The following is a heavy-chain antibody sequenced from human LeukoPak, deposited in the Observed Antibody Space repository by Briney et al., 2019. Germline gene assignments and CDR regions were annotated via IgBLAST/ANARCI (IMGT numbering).Heavy chain of an antibody. V-gene: IGHV4-39*01. J-gene: IGHJ5*02. CDR3: ARVTEEGWFDP. CDR2: IYYSGST. D-gene: IGHD5-18*01. Sequence: SETLSLTCTVSGDSISSSSYYWGWVRQSPGKGLEWIASIYYSGSTYYTPSLKSRVTISVDTSKNQFSLKLNSVTATDTAEYYCARVTEEGWFDPWGQGTLVTVSS. CDR1: GDSISSSSYY.